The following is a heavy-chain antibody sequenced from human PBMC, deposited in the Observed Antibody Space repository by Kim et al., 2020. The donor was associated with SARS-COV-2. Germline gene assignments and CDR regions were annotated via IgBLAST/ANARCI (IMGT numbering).Heavy chain of an antibody. CDR3: ARDVCTMIGGRCHSVDAFDF. CDR2: INPNSGGT. V-gene: IGHV1-2*02. CDR1: GYTFTGYY. D-gene: IGHD3-22*01. J-gene: IGHJ3*01. Sequence: ASVKVSCKASGYTFTGYYMHWVRQAPGQGLEWMGWINPNSGGTNYAQKFQGRVTMTRDTSISTAYMELSRLRSDDTAVYYCARDVCTMIGGRCHSVDAFDFWGQGTMVTVSS.